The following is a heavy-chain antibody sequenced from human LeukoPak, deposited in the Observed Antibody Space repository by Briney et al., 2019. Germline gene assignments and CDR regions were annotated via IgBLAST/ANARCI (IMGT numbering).Heavy chain of an antibody. CDR2: ISYDGSNK. V-gene: IGHV3-30*04. J-gene: IGHJ4*02. D-gene: IGHD3-22*01. Sequence: PGGSLRLYCAASGFTFSSYAMHWVRQAPGKGLEWVAVISYDGSNKYYAYSVKGRFTISRDNSKNTLYLQMNSLRAEDTAVYYCERASYPYYYDSSGYRGYFDYWGQGTLVTVSS. CDR1: GFTFSSYA. CDR3: ERASYPYYYDSSGYRGYFDY.